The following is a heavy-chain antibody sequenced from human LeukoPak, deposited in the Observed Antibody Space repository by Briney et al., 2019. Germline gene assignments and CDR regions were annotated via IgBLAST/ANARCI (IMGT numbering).Heavy chain of an antibody. Sequence: PGGSLRLSCTASGFTLGDYAMSWFRQAPGKGLEWVGFISSKAYGGTTEYAASVKGRFTISRDDSKSIAYLQMNSLKTEDTAVYYCTRDLLLDSRTYSSSWEASRFDYWGQGTLVTVSS. CDR3: TRDLLLDSRTYSSSWEASRFDY. V-gene: IGHV3-49*03. D-gene: IGHD6-13*01. CDR2: ISSKAYGGTT. CDR1: GFTLGDYA. J-gene: IGHJ4*02.